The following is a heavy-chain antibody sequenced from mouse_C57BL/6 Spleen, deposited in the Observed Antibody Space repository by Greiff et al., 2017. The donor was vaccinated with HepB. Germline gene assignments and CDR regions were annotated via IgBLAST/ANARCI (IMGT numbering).Heavy chain of an antibody. CDR1: GFTFSDAW. CDR2: IRNKANNHAT. CDR3: TNPFITTVVATDYYAMDY. J-gene: IGHJ4*01. D-gene: IGHD1-1*01. V-gene: IGHV6-6*01. Sequence: EVKLVESGGGLVQPGGSMKLSCAASGFTFSDAWMDWVRQSPEKGLEWVAEIRNKANNHATYYAESVKGRFTISRDDSKSSVYLQMNSLRAEDTGIYYCTNPFITTVVATDYYAMDYWGQGTSVTVSS.